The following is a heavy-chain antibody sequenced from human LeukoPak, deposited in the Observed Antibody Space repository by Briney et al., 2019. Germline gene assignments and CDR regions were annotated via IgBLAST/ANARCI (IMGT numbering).Heavy chain of an antibody. Sequence: GESLKISCKGSGYSFTSYWIGWVRQMPGKGLEWMGIIYPGDSDTRYSPSFQGQVTNSADKSISTAYLQWSSLKASDTAMYYCARRWWGHCSGGSCYSDAFDIWGQGTMVTVSS. V-gene: IGHV5-51*01. CDR2: IYPGDSDT. CDR1: GYSFTSYW. J-gene: IGHJ3*02. D-gene: IGHD2-15*01. CDR3: ARRWWGHCSGGSCYSDAFDI.